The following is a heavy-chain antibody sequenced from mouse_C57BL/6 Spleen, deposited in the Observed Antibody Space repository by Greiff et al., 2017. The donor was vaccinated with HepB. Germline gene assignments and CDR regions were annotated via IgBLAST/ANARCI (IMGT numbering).Heavy chain of an antibody. CDR1: GYTFTSYW. CDR2: IDPSDSET. V-gene: IGHV1-52*01. D-gene: IGHD2-1*01. CDR3: ARSGSTIDFDY. J-gene: IGHJ2*01. Sequence: QVQLQQPGAELVRPGSSVKLSCKASGYTFTSYWMHWVKQRPIQGLEWIGNIDPSDSETHYNQKFKDKATLTVAKSSSTAYMQLSSLTSEDSAVYYCARSGSTIDFDYWGQGTTLTVSS.